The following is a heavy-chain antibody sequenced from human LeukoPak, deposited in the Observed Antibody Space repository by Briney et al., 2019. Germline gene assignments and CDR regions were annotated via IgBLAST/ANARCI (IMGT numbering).Heavy chain of an antibody. CDR1: GYSFTSYW. Sequence: GESLKISCKGSGYSFTSYWIGWVRQMPGKGLEWMGIIYPGDSDTRYSPSFQGQVTISADKSISTAYLQWSSLKASDTAMYYCARHVEVAAGMEWSWFDPWGQGTLVTVSS. J-gene: IGHJ5*02. CDR2: IYPGDSDT. CDR3: ARHVEVAAGMEWSWFDP. V-gene: IGHV5-51*01. D-gene: IGHD3-3*01.